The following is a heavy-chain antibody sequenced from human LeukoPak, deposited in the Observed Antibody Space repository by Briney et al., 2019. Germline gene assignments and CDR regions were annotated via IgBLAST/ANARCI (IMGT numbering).Heavy chain of an antibody. CDR1: GFTFSSYG. CDR2: IRYDGSNK. V-gene: IGHV3-30*02. D-gene: IGHD3-22*01. CDR3: HSSGYYGFDY. Sequence: PGGSLRLSCAASGFTFSSYGMHWVRQAPGKGLEWVAFIRYDGSNKYYADSVKGRFTISRDNSKNTLYLQMSSLRAEDTAVYYGHSSGYYGFDYWGQGTLVTVSS. J-gene: IGHJ4*02.